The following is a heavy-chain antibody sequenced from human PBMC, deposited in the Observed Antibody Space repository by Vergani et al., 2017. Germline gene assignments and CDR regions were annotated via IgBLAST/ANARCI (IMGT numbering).Heavy chain of an antibody. J-gene: IGHJ6*02. Sequence: EVQLVQSGAEVKKPGATMKISCKVSGYTFTDHYMHWVQQDPGKGLEWMGLVDPEDGETIYAEKFKGRVTIAADTSTDTAHLELSSLRSEDTAVYYCATPQTVTTGGMEVWGQGTTVIVSS. D-gene: IGHD4-17*01. CDR2: VDPEDGET. CDR1: GYTFTDHY. V-gene: IGHV1-69-2*01. CDR3: ATPQTVTTGGMEV.